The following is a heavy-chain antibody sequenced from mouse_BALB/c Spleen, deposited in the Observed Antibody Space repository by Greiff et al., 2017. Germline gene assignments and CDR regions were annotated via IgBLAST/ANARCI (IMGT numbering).Heavy chain of an antibody. D-gene: IGHD1-1*01. CDR2: IWAGGST. Sequence: VQLVESGPGLVAPSQSLSITCTVSGFSLTSYGVHWVRQPPGKGLEWLGVIWAGGSTNYNSALMSRLSISKDNSKSQVFLKMNSLQTDDTAMYYCARDYGSRYYYAMDYWGQGTSVTVSS. V-gene: IGHV2-9*02. J-gene: IGHJ4*01. CDR1: GFSLTSYG. CDR3: ARDYGSRYYYAMDY.